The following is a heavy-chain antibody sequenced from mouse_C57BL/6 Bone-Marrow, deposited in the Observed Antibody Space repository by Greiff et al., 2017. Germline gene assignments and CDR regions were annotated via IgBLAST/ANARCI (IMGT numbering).Heavy chain of an antibody. CDR1: GYTFTSYG. J-gene: IGHJ1*03. CDR3: ARNPDYYGSSYDWYFDV. V-gene: IGHV1-81*01. CDR2: IYPRSGNT. D-gene: IGHD1-1*01. Sequence: QVQLKESGAELARPGASVKLSCKASGYTFTSYGISWVKQRTGQGLEWIGEIYPRSGNTYYNEKFKGKATLTADTSSSTAYMELRSLTSEDSAVYFCARNPDYYGSSYDWYFDVWGTGTTVTVSS.